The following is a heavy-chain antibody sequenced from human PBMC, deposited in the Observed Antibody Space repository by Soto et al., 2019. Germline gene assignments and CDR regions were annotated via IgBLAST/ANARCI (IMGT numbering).Heavy chain of an antibody. V-gene: IGHV1-18*01. CDR2: ISAHNGNT. CDR1: GYTFTTYG. CDR3: ARGRYGDY. D-gene: IGHD1-1*01. J-gene: IGHJ4*02. Sequence: QVHLVQSGAEVKRPGASVKVSCKGSGYTFTTYGITWVRQAPGQGLEWVGWISAHNGNTNYAQKLQGRVTVTRDTSTSTAYMELRSLRSDDTAVYYCARGRYGDYWGQGALVTVYS.